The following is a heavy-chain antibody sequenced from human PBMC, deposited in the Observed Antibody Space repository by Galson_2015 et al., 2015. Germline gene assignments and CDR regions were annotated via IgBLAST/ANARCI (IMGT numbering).Heavy chain of an antibody. J-gene: IGHJ4*02. D-gene: IGHD4-23*01. Sequence: SLRLSCAASGFTFSSYGMHWVRQAPGKGLEWVAVISYDGSNKYYADSVKGRFTISRDNSKNTLYLQMNSLRAEDTAVYYCAKERATVVTMWYFDYWGQGTLVTVSS. V-gene: IGHV3-30*18. CDR3: AKERATVVTMWYFDY. CDR1: GFTFSSYG. CDR2: ISYDGSNK.